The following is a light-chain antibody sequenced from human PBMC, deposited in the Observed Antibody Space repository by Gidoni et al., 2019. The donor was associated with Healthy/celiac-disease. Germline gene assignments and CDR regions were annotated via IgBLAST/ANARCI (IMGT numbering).Light chain of an antibody. V-gene: IGLV3-21*02. Sequence: SYVLTPPPSVSVAPGQTARITCGGNNIGSKSVHWYPQKPGQAPVLVVYDDSARPSGIPERFSGSNSGNTATLTISRVEAGDEADYYWQVWDSSSDHWVFGGGTKLTVL. CDR2: DDS. J-gene: IGLJ3*02. CDR3: QVWDSSSDHWV. CDR1: NIGSKS.